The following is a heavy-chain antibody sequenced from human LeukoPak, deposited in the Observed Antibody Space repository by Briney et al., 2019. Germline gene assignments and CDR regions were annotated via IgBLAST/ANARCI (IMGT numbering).Heavy chain of an antibody. Sequence: GGSLRLSCAASGFTFSGYSMNWVRQAPGKGLEWVSYISSSSSTIYYADSVKGRFTISRDNAKNSLYLQMNSLRAEDTAVYYCARGINMVRGVIIPPDFDYWGQGTLVTVSS. D-gene: IGHD3-10*01. CDR2: ISSSSSTI. J-gene: IGHJ4*02. V-gene: IGHV3-48*04. CDR3: ARGINMVRGVIIPPDFDY. CDR1: GFTFSGYS.